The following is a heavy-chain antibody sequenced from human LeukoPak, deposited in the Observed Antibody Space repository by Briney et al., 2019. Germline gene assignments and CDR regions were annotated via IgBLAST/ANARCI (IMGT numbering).Heavy chain of an antibody. CDR2: IRYDGSNK. CDR3: AKDKGYCSSTSCWRTAFDI. J-gene: IGHJ3*02. V-gene: IGHV3-30*02. D-gene: IGHD2-2*01. CDR1: GFTFGDSA. Sequence: GGSLRLSCTASGFTFGDSAMSWVRQAPGKGLEWVAFIRYDGSNKYYADSVKGRFTISRDNSKNTLYLQMNSLRAEDTAVYYCAKDKGYCSSTSCWRTAFDIWGQGTMVTVSS.